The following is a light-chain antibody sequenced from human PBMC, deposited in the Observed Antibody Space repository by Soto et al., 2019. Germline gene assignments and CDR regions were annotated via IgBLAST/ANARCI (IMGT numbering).Light chain of an antibody. V-gene: IGLV2-14*01. J-gene: IGLJ1*01. CDR1: SSDVGGYKH. CDR3: NSQSSSGIRV. Sequence: QPALTQPASVSGSPGQSITISCTGTSSDVGGYKHVSWYQHHPGKAPKLMIYEVTSRPSGVSDRFSGSKSGYSASLTISGLQADDEADYYCNSQSSSGIRVFGTGTKVTVL. CDR2: EVT.